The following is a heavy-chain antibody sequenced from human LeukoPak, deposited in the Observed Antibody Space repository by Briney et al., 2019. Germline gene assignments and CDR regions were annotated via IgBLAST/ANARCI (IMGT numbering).Heavy chain of an antibody. CDR3: VRDRDFDS. D-gene: IGHD5-24*01. Sequence: PGGSLRRSCVASGVTFNNLVMNWVRQAPGEGLEWVPAISGDGATTYYTDSVKGRFTISRDNSKNTLYLPMKSLRAQDPAVYFCVRDRDFDSWGQGTLVTASS. CDR2: ISGDGATT. CDR1: GVTFNNLV. V-gene: IGHV3-23*01. J-gene: IGHJ4*02.